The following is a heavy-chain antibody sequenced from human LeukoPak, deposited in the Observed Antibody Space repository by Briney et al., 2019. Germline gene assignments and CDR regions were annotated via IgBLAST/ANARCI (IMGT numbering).Heavy chain of an antibody. CDR1: GGSISSYY. V-gene: IGHV4-59*01. CDR2: IYYSGST. J-gene: IGHJ6*03. CDR3: ARGRFLEWLLYRYYMDV. D-gene: IGHD3-3*01. Sequence: SETLSLTCTVSGGSISSYYWSWIRQPPGKGLEWIGYIYYSGSTNYNPSLKSRVTISVDTSKNQFSLKLSSVTAADTAVYYCARGRFLEWLLYRYYMDVWGKGTTVTVSS.